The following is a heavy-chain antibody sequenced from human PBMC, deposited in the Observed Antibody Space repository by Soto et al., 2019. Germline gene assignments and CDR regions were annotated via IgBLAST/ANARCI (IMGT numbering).Heavy chain of an antibody. CDR1: GFTFSSYA. CDR2: ISYDGSNK. D-gene: IGHD6-13*01. CDR3: ARDLPNTGIAAAGGY. Sequence: QVQLVESGGGVVQPGRSLRLSCAASGFTFSSYAMHWVRQAPGKGLEWVAVISYDGSNKYYADTVKGRFTISRDNSKNTLYLQMNSLRAEDTAVYYCARDLPNTGIAAAGGYWGQGTLVTVSS. V-gene: IGHV3-30-3*01. J-gene: IGHJ4*02.